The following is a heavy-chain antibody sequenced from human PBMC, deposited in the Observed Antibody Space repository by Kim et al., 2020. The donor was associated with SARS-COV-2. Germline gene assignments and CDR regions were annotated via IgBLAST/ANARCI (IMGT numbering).Heavy chain of an antibody. CDR3: ARDQRYFDWLSSPTLGY. J-gene: IGHJ4*02. CDR1: GYTFTSYA. CDR2: INAGNGNT. D-gene: IGHD3-9*01. V-gene: IGHV1-3*01. Sequence: GSVKVSCKASGYTFTSYAMHWVRQAPGQRLEWMGWINAGNGNTKYSQKFQGRVTITRDTSASTAYMELSSLRSEDTAVYYCARDQRYFDWLSSPTLGYWGQGTLVTVSS.